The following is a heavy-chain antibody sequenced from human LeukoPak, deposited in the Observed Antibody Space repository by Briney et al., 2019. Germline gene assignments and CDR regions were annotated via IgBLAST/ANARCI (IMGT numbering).Heavy chain of an antibody. CDR2: ISSSGSTT. J-gene: IGHJ4*02. CDR3: ASGVDY. CDR1: GFTFSSHG. Sequence: GGTLRLSCVASGFTFSSHGMNWVRQAPGKGLEWVSHISSSGSTTYYADSVKGRFTISRDNAKNSLYLQMNSLRAEDTAVYYCASGVDYWGQGTLVTVSS. V-gene: IGHV3-48*01.